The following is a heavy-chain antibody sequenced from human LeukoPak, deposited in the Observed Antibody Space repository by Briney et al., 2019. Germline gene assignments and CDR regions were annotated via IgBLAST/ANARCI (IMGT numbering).Heavy chain of an antibody. CDR2: IKQDGSER. V-gene: IGHV3-7*01. Sequence: QSGGSLRLSCAASGFTFSGFSMSWVRQSPTKGLEWVANIKQDGSERYYVDSVKGRFTISRDNAKNSLSLQMNSLRAEDTAVYYCARALSNLDYGGNEFFFDYWGQGTLVTVSS. CDR1: GFTFSGFS. J-gene: IGHJ4*02. D-gene: IGHD4-23*01. CDR3: ARALSNLDYGGNEFFFDY.